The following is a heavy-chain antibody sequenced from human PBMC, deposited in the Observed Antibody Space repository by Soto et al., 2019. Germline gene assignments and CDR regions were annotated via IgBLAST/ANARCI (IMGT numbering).Heavy chain of an antibody. J-gene: IGHJ5*02. CDR1: GGSFSGYY. V-gene: IGHV4-34*01. CDR3: ERGNDWFDP. Sequence: SETLSLTCAVYGGSFSGYYWSWIRQPPGKGLEWIGEINHSGSTNYNPSLKSRVTISVDTSKNQFSLKLSSVTAADTAVYYCERGNDWFDPWGQGTLVTVSS. CDR2: INHSGST.